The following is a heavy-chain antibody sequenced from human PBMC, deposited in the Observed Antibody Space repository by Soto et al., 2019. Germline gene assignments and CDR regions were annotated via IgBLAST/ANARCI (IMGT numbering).Heavy chain of an antibody. CDR2: IDPTDSYT. D-gene: IGHD6-19*01. J-gene: IGHJ4*02. CDR3: ARDFGAVSDGGAWYASSD. Sequence: PLRISYKGSGYKFTSYCITWVRQMPGKGLEWMGRIDPTDSYTNYSPSFQGHVTISADKSINTAYLQWTSLQASDTAMYYCARDFGAVSDGGAWYASSDWVQGSLVTVSS. V-gene: IGHV5-10-1*01. CDR1: GYKFTSYC.